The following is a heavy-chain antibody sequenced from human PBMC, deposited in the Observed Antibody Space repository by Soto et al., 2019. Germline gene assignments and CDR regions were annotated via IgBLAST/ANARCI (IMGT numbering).Heavy chain of an antibody. Sequence: LRLSCAASGFTFSSFGMHWVRQVPGKGLEWVALISYDGSKKYYADSVKGRFTISRDKSKNTLYLQMNSLRVEDTAVYYCAKDRGWSSADLDYWGQGTLVTVS. D-gene: IGHD6-19*01. J-gene: IGHJ4*02. CDR3: AKDRGWSSADLDY. CDR2: ISYDGSKK. CDR1: GFTFSSFG. V-gene: IGHV3-30*18.